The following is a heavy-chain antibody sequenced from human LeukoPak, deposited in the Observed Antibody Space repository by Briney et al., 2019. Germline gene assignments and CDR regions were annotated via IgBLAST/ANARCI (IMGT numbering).Heavy chain of an antibody. CDR1: GGTFSSYA. V-gene: IGHV1-2*02. D-gene: IGHD3-22*01. CDR2: INPNSGGT. J-gene: IGHJ5*02. Sequence: ASVKVSCKASGGTFSSYAMSWVRQAPGQGLEWMGWINPNSGGTNYAQKFQGRVTMTRDTSISTAYMELSRLRSDDTAVYYCARRSGYHREFDPWGQGTLVTVSS. CDR3: ARRSGYHREFDP.